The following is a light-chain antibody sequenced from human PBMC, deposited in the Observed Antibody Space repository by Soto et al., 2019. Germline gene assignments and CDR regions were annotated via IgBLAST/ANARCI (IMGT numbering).Light chain of an antibody. J-gene: IGLJ3*02. V-gene: IGLV2-18*01. CDR1: SSDVGSYNR. CDR2: EVS. CDR3: SLDTSSSRWV. Sequence: QSALTQPPSVSGSPGQSVTISFTGTSSDVGSYNRVSWYQQPPGTAPKLMIYEVSNRPSGVPDRFSGSKSGNTAYLTISGLQAEDEADYYCSLDTSSSRWVFGGGTKLTVL.